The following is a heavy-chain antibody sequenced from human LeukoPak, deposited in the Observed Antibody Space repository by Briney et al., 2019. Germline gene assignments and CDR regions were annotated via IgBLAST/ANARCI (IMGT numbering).Heavy chain of an antibody. CDR1: GFTFSSYA. D-gene: IGHD3-3*01. CDR3: ARDPGPTYDFWSGYYKNYYYGMDV. CDR2: ISGSGAST. Sequence: GGSLRLSCAASGFTFSSYAMSWVRQAPGKGLEWVSSISGSGASTDYADSVKGRFTISRGNSKNTLYLQMNTLRAEDTAVYYCARDPGPTYDFWSGYYKNYYYGMDVWGQGTTVTVSS. J-gene: IGHJ6*02. V-gene: IGHV3-23*01.